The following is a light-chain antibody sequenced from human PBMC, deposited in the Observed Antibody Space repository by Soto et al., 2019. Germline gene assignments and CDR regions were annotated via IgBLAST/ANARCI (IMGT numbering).Light chain of an antibody. V-gene: IGKV3-11*01. Sequence: IVLPRSPATLSLSPCERATLSGRASQSVSSYLAWYQQKPGQAPRLLIYDASNRATGIPARFSGSGSGTDFTLNISSLEPEDFAVYYCQHYGSSWTVGQGTQ. CDR1: QSVSSY. CDR3: QHYGSSWT. J-gene: IGKJ1*01. CDR2: DAS.